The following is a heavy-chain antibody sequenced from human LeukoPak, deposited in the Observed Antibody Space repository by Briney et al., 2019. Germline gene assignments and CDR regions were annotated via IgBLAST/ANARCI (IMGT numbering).Heavy chain of an antibody. Sequence: ASVKVSCKASGYTFTRYYMHWVRQAPGQGLEWMGWINPNSGGTNYAQKFQGRVTMTRDTSISTAHMELSRLRSDDTAVYYCARKRWFGELSSDYWGQGTLVTVSS. J-gene: IGHJ4*02. CDR3: ARKRWFGELSSDY. V-gene: IGHV1-2*02. CDR1: GYTFTRYY. D-gene: IGHD3-10*01. CDR2: INPNSGGT.